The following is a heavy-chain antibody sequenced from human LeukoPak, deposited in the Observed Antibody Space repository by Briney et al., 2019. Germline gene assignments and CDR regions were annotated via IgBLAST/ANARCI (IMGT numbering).Heavy chain of an antibody. CDR2: IYTSGSN. Sequence: PSETLSLTCTVSGGSISSYYWSWIRQPAGKGLEWIARIYTSGSNNYNPSLKSRVTMSVDTSKNQFSLKLSSVTAADTAVYYCARGPYYDILTGSQNWFDPWGQGTLVTVSS. J-gene: IGHJ5*02. CDR3: ARGPYYDILTGSQNWFDP. D-gene: IGHD3-9*01. CDR1: GGSISSYY. V-gene: IGHV4-4*07.